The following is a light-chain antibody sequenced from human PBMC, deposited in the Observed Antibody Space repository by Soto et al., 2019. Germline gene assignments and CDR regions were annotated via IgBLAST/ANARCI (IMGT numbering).Light chain of an antibody. J-gene: IGKJ2*01. CDR2: DAS. CDR1: RGVSSA. CDR3: QQFNSYPRT. V-gene: IGKV1-13*02. Sequence: AIQLTQSPSSLSASVGDRVTITCRASRGVSSALAWYQQIPGKSPKLLIYDASSLDSGVPSRFSGSGSGTDFTRTSIRLQPGDFSTYYCQQFNSYPRTFGQGTKLEIK.